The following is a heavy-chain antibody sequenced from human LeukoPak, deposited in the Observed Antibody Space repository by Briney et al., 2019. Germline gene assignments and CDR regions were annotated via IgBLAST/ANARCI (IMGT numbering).Heavy chain of an antibody. CDR2: IYYSGST. J-gene: IGHJ5*02. V-gene: IGHV4-59*01. Sequence: SETLSLTCTVSGGSISSYYWSWIRQPPGKGLEWIGYIYYSGSTNYNPSLKSRVTISVDTSKNQFSLKLSSVTAADTAVYYCARAIRRKWFDPWGRGTLVTVSS. CDR1: GGSISSYY. D-gene: IGHD3-3*01. CDR3: ARAIRRKWFDP.